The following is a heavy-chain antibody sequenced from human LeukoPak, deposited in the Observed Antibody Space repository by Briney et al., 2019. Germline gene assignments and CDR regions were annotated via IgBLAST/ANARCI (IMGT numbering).Heavy chain of an antibody. J-gene: IGHJ6*02. CDR2: ISAYNGNT. Sequence: ASVTVSCKASGYTFTSYGISWVRQAPGQGLEWMGWISAYNGNTNYAQTLQGRDTMTTDTSTSTAYMELRSLRSDDTAVYYCARDSGSGYDYYYYYGMDVWGQGTTVTVSS. CDR3: ARDSGSGYDYYYYYGMDV. D-gene: IGHD5-12*01. V-gene: IGHV1-18*01. CDR1: GYTFTSYG.